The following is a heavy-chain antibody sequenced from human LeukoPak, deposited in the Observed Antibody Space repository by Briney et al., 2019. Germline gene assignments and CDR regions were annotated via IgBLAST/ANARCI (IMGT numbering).Heavy chain of an antibody. CDR3: AKDSVAGTDKYYYAMDV. CDR1: GFTFRSYA. J-gene: IGHJ6*02. D-gene: IGHD6-19*01. CDR2: ISNSGDTT. Sequence: PGGSLRLSCAASGFTFRSYAMSWVRQAPGKGLEWVSVISNSGDTTYYADSVKGRFTISRDNSKNTLYLQMNSLRAEDTAVHYCAKDSVAGTDKYYYAMDVWGQGTTVTVSS. V-gene: IGHV3-23*01.